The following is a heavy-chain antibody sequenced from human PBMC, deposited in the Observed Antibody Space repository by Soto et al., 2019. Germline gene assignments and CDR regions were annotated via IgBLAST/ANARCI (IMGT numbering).Heavy chain of an antibody. Sequence: VXSVKVACTASGYSFTGYYMHWVRQAPGQGLEWMGWINPNSGGTNYAQKFQGRVTMTRDTSISTAYMELSRLRSDDTAVYYCARDARYCSSTSCYAFDIWGQGTMVTVSS. V-gene: IGHV1-2*02. CDR1: GYSFTGYY. CDR2: INPNSGGT. CDR3: ARDARYCSSTSCYAFDI. D-gene: IGHD2-2*01. J-gene: IGHJ3*02.